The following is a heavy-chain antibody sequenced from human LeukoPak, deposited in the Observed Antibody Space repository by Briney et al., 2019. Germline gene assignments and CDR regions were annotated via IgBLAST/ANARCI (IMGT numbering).Heavy chain of an antibody. J-gene: IGHJ5*02. CDR2: IIPILGIA. CDR3: AGYQRGTNGKTNWFDP. D-gene: IGHD2-8*01. Sequence: SVKVSCKASGYTFTSYGISWVRQAPGQGLEWMGRIIPILGIANYAQKFQGRVTITADKSTSTAYMELSSLRSEDTAVYYCAGYQRGTNGKTNWFDPWGQGTLVTVSS. V-gene: IGHV1-69*04. CDR1: GYTFTSYG.